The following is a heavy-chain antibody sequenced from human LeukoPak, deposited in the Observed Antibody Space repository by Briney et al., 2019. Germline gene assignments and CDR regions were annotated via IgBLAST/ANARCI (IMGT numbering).Heavy chain of an antibody. CDR3: LTRSLVAVTGNYYMDV. CDR1: GFTFSSYA. CDR2: FTISAGST. Sequence: GGSLRLSCSASGFTFSSYAMSWVRQAPGKGLEWVSTFTISAGSTYYADSVKGRFTISRDNSKNTLYLQMNSLRAEDTAVYYCLTRSLVAVTGNYYMDVWGKGTTVTVSS. V-gene: IGHV3-23*01. D-gene: IGHD6-19*01. J-gene: IGHJ6*03.